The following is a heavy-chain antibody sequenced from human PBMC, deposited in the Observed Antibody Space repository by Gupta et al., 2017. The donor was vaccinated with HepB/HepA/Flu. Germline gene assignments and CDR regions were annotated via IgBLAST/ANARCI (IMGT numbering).Heavy chain of an antibody. CDR2: ISSSSSYI. V-gene: IGHV3-21*01. D-gene: IGHD2-15*01. CDR3: ARDPGRYCSGGSCYRFDY. Sequence: EVQLVESGGGLVKPGGSLRLSCAASGFTFSSDSMNWVRQAPGKGLEWVSSISSSSSYIYYADSVKGRFTISRDNAKNSLYLQMNSLRAEDTAVYYCARDPGRYCSGGSCYRFDYWGQGTLVTVSS. J-gene: IGHJ4*02. CDR1: GFTFSSDS.